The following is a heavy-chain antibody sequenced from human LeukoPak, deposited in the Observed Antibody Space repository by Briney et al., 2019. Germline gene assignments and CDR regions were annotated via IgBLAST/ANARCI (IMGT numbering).Heavy chain of an antibody. D-gene: IGHD2-2*01. Sequence: GASVKVSCKASGYTFTSYGISWVRQAPGQGLEWMGWISAYNGNTNYAQKLQGRVTMTADTSTSTAYVELRSLRSDDTAVYYCARLRDNVVVPAAFLDYWGQGTLVTVSS. CDR3: ARLRDNVVVPAAFLDY. CDR1: GYTFTSYG. V-gene: IGHV1-18*04. CDR2: ISAYNGNT. J-gene: IGHJ4*02.